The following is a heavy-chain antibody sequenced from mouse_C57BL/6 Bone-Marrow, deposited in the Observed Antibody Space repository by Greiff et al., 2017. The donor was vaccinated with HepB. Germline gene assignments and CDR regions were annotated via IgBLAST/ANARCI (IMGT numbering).Heavy chain of an antibody. V-gene: IGHV2-2*01. Sequence: VQLVESGPGLVQPSQSLSITCTVSGFSFTSYGVHWVRPSPGKGLEWLGVIWSGGSTDYNAAFISRLSISKYNSKSQVFFKMNSLQAADTAIYYCARTSGYYYAMDYWGQGTSVTVSS. D-gene: IGHD4-1*01. CDR3: ARTSGYYYAMDY. CDR2: IWSGGST. CDR1: GFSFTSYG. J-gene: IGHJ4*01.